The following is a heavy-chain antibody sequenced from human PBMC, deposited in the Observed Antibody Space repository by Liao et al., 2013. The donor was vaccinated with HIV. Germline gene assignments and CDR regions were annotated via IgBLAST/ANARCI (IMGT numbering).Heavy chain of an antibody. D-gene: IGHD6-19*01. CDR1: GGSISSSSYY. CDR2: IYYSGNT. V-gene: IGHV4-39*07. J-gene: IGHJ4*02. CDR3: ARDNAQYSSGWSFDY. Sequence: QLQLQESGPGLVKPSETLSLTCSVSGGSISSSSYYWGWIRQPPGKGLEWIGSIYYSGNTYYNPSLRSRVTISVDTSKSQFSLKLSSVTAADTAVYYCARDNAQYSSGWSFDYWGQGTLVTVSS.